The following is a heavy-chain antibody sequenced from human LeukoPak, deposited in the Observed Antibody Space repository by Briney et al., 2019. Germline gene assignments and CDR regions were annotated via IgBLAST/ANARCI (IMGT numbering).Heavy chain of an antibody. J-gene: IGHJ5*02. CDR1: GGPFSPYY. Sequence: SETLSLTCTVSGGPFSPYYWSWIRQPPGKGLGWLGEINHSGSNNYNPSLKSRVTISVGKSQNHSSLKLRHVTAADTAVYYCACLWFGEFPWGQGTLVTVSS. D-gene: IGHD3-10*01. CDR2: INHSGSN. CDR3: ACLWFGEFP. V-gene: IGHV4-34*01.